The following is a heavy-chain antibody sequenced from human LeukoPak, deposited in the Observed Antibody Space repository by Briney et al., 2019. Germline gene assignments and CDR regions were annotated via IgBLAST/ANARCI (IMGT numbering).Heavy chain of an antibody. CDR3: ARFPPGIAVAGHKDY. J-gene: IGHJ4*02. CDR2: MYYSGST. V-gene: IGHV4-61*01. CDR1: GASVSIGSSY. D-gene: IGHD6-19*01. Sequence: SSETLSLTCTLSGASVSIGSSYWSWIRQPPGKGLEWIGYMYYSGSTNTNPSLKSRVTMSVDTSKNQFSMKLSSVTAADTAVHYCARFPPGIAVAGHKDYGGEETLVIVPS.